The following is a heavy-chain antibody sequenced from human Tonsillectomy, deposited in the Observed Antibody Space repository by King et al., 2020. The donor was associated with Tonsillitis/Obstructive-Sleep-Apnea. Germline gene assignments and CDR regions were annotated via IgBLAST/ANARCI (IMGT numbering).Heavy chain of an antibody. CDR2: IDPSDSYT. D-gene: IGHD4-23*01. V-gene: IGHV5-10-1*03. CDR1: GYSFTSYW. J-gene: IGHJ6*02. CDR3: AVTPVVTPPYYYYYGMDV. Sequence: VQLVESGAEVKKPGESLRISCTGSGYSFTSYWISWVRQMPGKGLEWMGRIDPSDSYTNYSPSFQGHVTISADKSISTAYLQWSSLKASDTDMYYCAVTPVVTPPYYYYYGMDVWGQGTTVTVSS.